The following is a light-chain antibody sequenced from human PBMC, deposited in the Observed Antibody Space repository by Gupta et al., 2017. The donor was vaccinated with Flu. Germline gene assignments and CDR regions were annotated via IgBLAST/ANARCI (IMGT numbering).Light chain of an antibody. CDR3: MQGSRWPWA. CDR1: RSLVYSDGNTY. Sequence: NSCRSSRSLVYSDGNTYLHWFQQRPGQSPRRLIYQVSHRESGVPDRFSGSGSGTDFILKISRVEAEDVGVYYCMQGSRWPWAFGQGTKVEIK. J-gene: IGKJ1*01. CDR2: QVS. V-gene: IGKV2-30*01.